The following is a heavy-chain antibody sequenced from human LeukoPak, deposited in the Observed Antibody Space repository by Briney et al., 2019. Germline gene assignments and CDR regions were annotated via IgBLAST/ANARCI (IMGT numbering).Heavy chain of an antibody. CDR1: GFTFSGYS. Sequence: GGSLRLSCAASGFTFSGYSMNWVRQAPGKGPEWVSSISGSSDYIFYADLAKGRFTISRDNAKNSLYLQMNSLRAEDTAVYYCASDLPAATSWGQGTLVTVSS. D-gene: IGHD2-2*01. CDR3: ASDLPAATS. J-gene: IGHJ4*02. CDR2: ISGSSDYI. V-gene: IGHV3-21*01.